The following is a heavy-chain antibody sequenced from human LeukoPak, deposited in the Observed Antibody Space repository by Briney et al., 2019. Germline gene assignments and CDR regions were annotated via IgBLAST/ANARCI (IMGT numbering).Heavy chain of an antibody. Sequence: SETLSLTCTVSGDSISSRYYWGWIRQPPGQGLGWIGRIYTSGGTNYNPSLKSRVTISGDTSKNQFSLKLSSVTAADTAVYYCARQSIAVTAPFYYWGQGTLVTVSS. CDR3: ARQSIAVTAPFYY. D-gene: IGHD6-6*01. V-gene: IGHV4-38-2*02. CDR2: IYTSGGT. CDR1: GDSISSRYY. J-gene: IGHJ4*02.